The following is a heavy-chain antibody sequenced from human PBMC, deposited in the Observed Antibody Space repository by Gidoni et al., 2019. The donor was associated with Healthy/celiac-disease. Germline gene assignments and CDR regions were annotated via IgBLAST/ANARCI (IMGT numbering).Heavy chain of an antibody. D-gene: IGHD1-26*01. CDR3: AKARGSYRYYFDY. J-gene: IGHJ4*02. V-gene: IGHV3-23*01. Sequence: EVQLLESGGGLVQPGGSLRLSCAASGSPSSSYAMRWVRQAPGKGLEWVSAISGSGGSTYYADSVKGRFTISRDNSKNTLYLQMNSLRAEDTAVYYCAKARGSYRYYFDYWGQGTLVTVSS. CDR2: ISGSGGST. CDR1: GSPSSSYA.